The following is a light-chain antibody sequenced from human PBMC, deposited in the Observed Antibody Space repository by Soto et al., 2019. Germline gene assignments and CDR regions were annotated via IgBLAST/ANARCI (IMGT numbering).Light chain of an antibody. CDR2: EGS. J-gene: IGLJ2*01. V-gene: IGLV2-23*01. CDR1: SSDVGSYNL. CDR3: CAYAGSSTYVV. Sequence: QSALTQPASVSGSPGQSITISCTGTSSDVGSYNLVSWYQQHPGKAPKLMIYEGSKRPSGVSNRFSGSKSGNTASLTISGRQAEDEADYYCCAYAGSSTYVVFGGGANLTVL.